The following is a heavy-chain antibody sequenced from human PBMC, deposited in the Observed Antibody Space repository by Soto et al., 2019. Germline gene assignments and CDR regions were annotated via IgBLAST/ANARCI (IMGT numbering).Heavy chain of an antibody. J-gene: IGHJ4*02. CDR3: TRVRGYYDSSGFDY. D-gene: IGHD3-22*01. Sequence: PWWSLRLSCSASVFTFSDYYMSWIRQAPGKGLEWVSYISGGGGSTIQYADSVKGRFTISRDNAKNSLYLQMNSLRVADTAVYYCTRVRGYYDSSGFDYWGQGTPVTVSS. CDR2: ISGGGGSTI. V-gene: IGHV3-11*01. CDR1: VFTFSDYY.